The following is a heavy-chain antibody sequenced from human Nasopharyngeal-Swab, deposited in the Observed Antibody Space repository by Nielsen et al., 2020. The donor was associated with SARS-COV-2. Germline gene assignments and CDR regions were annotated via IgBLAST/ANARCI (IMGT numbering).Heavy chain of an antibody. CDR1: GDSISSYY. J-gene: IGHJ4*02. CDR3: ARVADCSSTSCYTGEVDY. D-gene: IGHD2-2*02. V-gene: IGHV4-59*01. CDR2: IYYSGST. Sequence: SETLSLTCTVSGDSISSYYWSWIRQPPGKGLEWIGYIYYSGSTNYNPSLKSRVTISVDTSKNQFSLKLSSVTAADTAVYYCARVADCSSTSCYTGEVDYWGQGTLVTVSS.